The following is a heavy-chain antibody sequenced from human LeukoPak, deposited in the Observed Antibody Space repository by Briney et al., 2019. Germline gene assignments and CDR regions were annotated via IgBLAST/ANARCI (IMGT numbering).Heavy chain of an antibody. CDR2: ISSSTSYI. V-gene: IGHV3-21*01. J-gene: IGHJ4*02. D-gene: IGHD6-19*01. CDR3: ARDHLRNEQWLVNYFDY. CDR1: GFTFSSYR. Sequence: GGSLRLSCAASGFTFSSYRMTWVRQAPGKGLEWVSSISSSTSYIYHADSVKGRFTISRDNAKNSLYLQMNSLRAEDTAVYYCARDHLRNEQWLVNYFDYWGQGILVTVSS.